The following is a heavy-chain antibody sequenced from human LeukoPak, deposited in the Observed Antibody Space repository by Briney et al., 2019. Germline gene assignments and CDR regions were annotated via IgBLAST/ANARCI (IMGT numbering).Heavy chain of an antibody. D-gene: IGHD3-10*01. CDR1: GYTFTGYY. CDR3: ARDRGVRGVIIVYFDY. V-gene: IGHV1-2*02. CDR2: IDPNSGGT. J-gene: IGHJ4*02. Sequence: ASVKVSCTASGYTFTGYYMHWVRQAPGQGLEWMGWIDPNSGGTNYAQKFQGRVTMTRDTPISTAYMELSRLRSDDTAVYYCARDRGVRGVIIVYFDYWGQGTLVTVSS.